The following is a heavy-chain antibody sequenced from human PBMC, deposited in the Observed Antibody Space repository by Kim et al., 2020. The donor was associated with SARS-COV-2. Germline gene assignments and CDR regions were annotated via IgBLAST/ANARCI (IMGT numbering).Heavy chain of an antibody. CDR1: GGSISSSNW. J-gene: IGHJ5*02. CDR3: ARGLGGSSRLNNWFDP. D-gene: IGHD6-6*01. V-gene: IGHV4-4*02. CDR2: IYHSGST. Sequence: SETLSLTCAVSGGSISSSNWWSWVRQPPGKGLEWIGEIYHSGSTNYNPSLKSRVTISVDKSKNQFSLKLSSVTAADTAVYYCARGLGGSSRLNNWFDPWGQGTLVTVSS.